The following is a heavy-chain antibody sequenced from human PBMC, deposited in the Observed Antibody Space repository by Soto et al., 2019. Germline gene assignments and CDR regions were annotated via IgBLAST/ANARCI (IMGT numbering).Heavy chain of an antibody. D-gene: IGHD4-17*01. CDR1: GGSISSYY. CDR3: ASSTVTKGPHGMDV. Sequence: QVQLQESGPGLVKPSETLSLTCTVSGGSISSYYWSWIRQPPGKGLEWIGYIYYSGSTNYNPSLKSRVTISVDTSKNHFSLRLSSVTAADTAVYYCASSTVTKGPHGMDVWGQGTTVTVSS. CDR2: IYYSGST. V-gene: IGHV4-59*01. J-gene: IGHJ6*02.